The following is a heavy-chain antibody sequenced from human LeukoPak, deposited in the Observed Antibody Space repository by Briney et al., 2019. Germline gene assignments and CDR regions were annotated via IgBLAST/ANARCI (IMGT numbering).Heavy chain of an antibody. D-gene: IGHD6-19*01. J-gene: IGHJ4*02. V-gene: IGHV3-30-3*01. CDR3: ARDRKWLLTFDL. CDR2: TSYDESTK. Sequence: GGSLRLSCAASAFTCSSYAMHWVRQAPGKGLEGVAVTSYDESTKHYADSVKGRFTISRDNYKNTLYLQMNSLRADDTAVYYCARDRKWLLTFDLWGQGTLVTVSS. CDR1: AFTCSSYA.